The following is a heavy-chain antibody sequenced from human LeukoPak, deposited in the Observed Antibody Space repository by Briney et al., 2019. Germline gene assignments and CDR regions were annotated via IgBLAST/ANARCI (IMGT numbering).Heavy chain of an antibody. CDR2: IYYSGST. D-gene: IGHD3-9*01. J-gene: IGHJ4*02. CDR1: GGSISSSSYY. Sequence: SETLSLTCTVSGGSISSSSYYWGWIRQPPGKGLEWIGSIYYSGSTYYNPSLKSRVTISVDTSKNQFSMKLSSVTAADTAVYYCARGTRYYDILTAYYTAPLLNYWGQGTLITVSS. CDR3: ARGTRYYDILTAYYTAPLLNY. V-gene: IGHV4-39*07.